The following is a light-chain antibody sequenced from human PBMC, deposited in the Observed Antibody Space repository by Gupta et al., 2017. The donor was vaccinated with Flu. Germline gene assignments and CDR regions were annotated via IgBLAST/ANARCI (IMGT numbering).Light chain of an antibody. V-gene: IGLV1-44*01. J-gene: IGLJ3*02. Sequence: RVTISCSGTNSNIGRNIVNWYQQLPGAAPKLLIYTNSQRPSGVPDRFAGSKSGTSASRAISGLQSEDEAVYSCGTWDDSLDAWVFGGGTKLTV. CDR3: GTWDDSLDAWV. CDR1: NSNIGRNI. CDR2: TNS.